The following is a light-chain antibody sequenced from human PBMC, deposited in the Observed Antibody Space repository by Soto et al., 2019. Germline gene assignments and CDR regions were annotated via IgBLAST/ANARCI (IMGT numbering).Light chain of an antibody. J-gene: IGKJ5*01. CDR2: GAS. Sequence: EIVLTQSPGTLSLSPGERATLSCRASQSVSNNYLAWYQQKPGQAPRRLIYGASTRATGIPDRFSGSGSATDFTLTIGRLEPEDFAVYYCQQYGSSPTFGEGTRLEIK. CDR1: QSVSNNY. V-gene: IGKV3-20*01. CDR3: QQYGSSPT.